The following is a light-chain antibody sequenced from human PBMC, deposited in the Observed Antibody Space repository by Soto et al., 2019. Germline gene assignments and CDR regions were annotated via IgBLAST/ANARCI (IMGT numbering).Light chain of an antibody. J-gene: IGKJ1*01. CDR3: QQYYSPPWT. V-gene: IGKV4-1*01. Sequence: DIVMTQSPDSLTVSLGDRATINCKSSQSVLYSSNNKNQLAWYQQKPGQPPKLLIYWASTRESGVPDRFSGSGSGTDFTLTISSLQAEDVAVYYCQQYYSPPWTFGQGTKVEIK. CDR1: QSVLYSSNNKNQ. CDR2: WAS.